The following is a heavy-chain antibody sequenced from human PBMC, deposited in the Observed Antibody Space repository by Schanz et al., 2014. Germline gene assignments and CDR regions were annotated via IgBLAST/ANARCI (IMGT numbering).Heavy chain of an antibody. Sequence: EVQLLESGGGLVQPGGSLRLSCAASGFTFSSYAMSWVRQAPGKGLEWVGRIKGKTDGGTRDYAAPVKGRFTISTDDSKNTVYLQMNSLQPEDTAVYYCTADLWFGAVWGVWWGQGTLVTVSS. CDR1: GFTFSSYA. CDR2: IKGKTDGGTR. J-gene: IGHJ4*02. V-gene: IGHV3-15*01. CDR3: TADLWFGAVWGVW. D-gene: IGHD3-10*01.